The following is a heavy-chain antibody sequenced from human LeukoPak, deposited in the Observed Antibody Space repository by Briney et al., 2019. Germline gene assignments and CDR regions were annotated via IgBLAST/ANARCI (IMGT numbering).Heavy chain of an antibody. D-gene: IGHD6-13*01. CDR3: ARGIAAPEYYFDY. Sequence: KPGGSLRLSCAASGFTFSSYSMNWVRQAPGKGLEWVSSISSSSSYIYYADSVKGRFTISRDNAKNSLYLQMNSLRAEDTAVYYCARGIAAPEYYFDYWGQGTLVTVSS. CDR2: ISSSSSYI. J-gene: IGHJ4*02. CDR1: GFTFSSYS. V-gene: IGHV3-21*01.